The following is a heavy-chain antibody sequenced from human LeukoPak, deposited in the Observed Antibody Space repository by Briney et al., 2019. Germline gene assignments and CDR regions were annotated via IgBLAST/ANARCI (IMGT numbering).Heavy chain of an antibody. V-gene: IGHV1-69*13. CDR3: ARDYGDYGYGMDV. CDR1: GGTFSSYA. J-gene: IGHJ6*02. Sequence: EASVKVSCKASGGTFSSYAISWVRQAPGQGLEWMGGIIPIFGTANCAQKFQGRVTITADESTSTAYMELSSLRSEDTAVYYCARDYGDYGYGMDVWGQGTTVTVSS. CDR2: IIPIFGTA. D-gene: IGHD4-17*01.